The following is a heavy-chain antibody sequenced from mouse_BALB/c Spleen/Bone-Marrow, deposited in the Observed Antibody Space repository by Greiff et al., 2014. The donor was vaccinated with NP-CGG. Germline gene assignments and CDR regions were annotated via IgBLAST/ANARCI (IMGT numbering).Heavy chain of an antibody. CDR1: GYTFTSYW. V-gene: IGHV1-69*02. Sequence: QVQLQQPGAELVRPGASVKLSCRASGYTFTSYWINLAKQRPGQGLEWIGNIYPSDSYTNYNQRFKDKATLTVDKSSSTAYMQLSSPTSEDSAVYYCIRYGNIHYYAMDYWGQGTSVTVSS. CDR2: IYPSDSYT. D-gene: IGHD1-1*01. CDR3: IRYGNIHYYAMDY. J-gene: IGHJ4*01.